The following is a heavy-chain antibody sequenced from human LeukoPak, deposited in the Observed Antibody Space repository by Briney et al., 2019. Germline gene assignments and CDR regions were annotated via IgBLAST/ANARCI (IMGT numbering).Heavy chain of an antibody. J-gene: IGHJ5*02. CDR2: IRDRVGNT. D-gene: IGHD3-9*01. V-gene: IGHV3-23*01. CDR1: GFTFSSYA. CDR3: ARGPSITTTGTFDP. Sequence: GGSLRLSCAASGFTFSSYAMNWVRHAPGKGLEWVSSIRDRVGNTYYADSVKDRLTISRDNSRNTLYLQMTSLRAEDTAVYYCARGPSITTTGTFDPWGQGTLVTVSS.